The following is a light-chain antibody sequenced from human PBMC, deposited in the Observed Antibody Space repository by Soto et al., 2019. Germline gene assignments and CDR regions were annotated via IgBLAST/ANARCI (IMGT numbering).Light chain of an antibody. CDR1: QAISSW. V-gene: IGKV1-5*03. J-gene: IGKJ1*01. CDR3: QHYNSYSEA. CDR2: KAS. Sequence: DIQRTQSPSPRFGSLEDRVTITCRASQAISSWLAWYQQKPGKAPKLLIYKASTLKSGVPSRFSGSGSGTEFTLTISSLQPDDFATYYCQHYNSYSEAFGQGTKVDIK.